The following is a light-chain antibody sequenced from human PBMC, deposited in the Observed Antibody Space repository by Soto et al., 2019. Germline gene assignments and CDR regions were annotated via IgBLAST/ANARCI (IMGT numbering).Light chain of an antibody. V-gene: IGKV3-15*01. CDR3: QQYNNLPPT. Sequence: DREIKHSPRVLSGAPVEGATLSCLASQRISTNLAWYQHIPGQAPRLLIVSSSRRPTDVPARFSGSGSGTDFTLTISSLQSEDSAFYYCQQYNNLPPTFGQGTKVDIK. CDR1: QRISTN. CDR2: SSS. J-gene: IGKJ1*01.